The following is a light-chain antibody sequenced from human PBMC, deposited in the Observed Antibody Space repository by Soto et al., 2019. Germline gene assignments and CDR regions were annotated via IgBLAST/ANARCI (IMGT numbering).Light chain of an antibody. V-gene: IGKV3-20*01. CDR1: QSVSNNY. Sequence: EIVLTQSPGTLSLSPGERATLSCRASQSVSNNYLAWHQQRPGQAPRLLIYGASSRATGIPDRFSGSGCGTDFTLTISRLEPEDFAVYYCQQYGSSYTFGQGTKLEIK. CDR3: QQYGSSYT. CDR2: GAS. J-gene: IGKJ2*01.